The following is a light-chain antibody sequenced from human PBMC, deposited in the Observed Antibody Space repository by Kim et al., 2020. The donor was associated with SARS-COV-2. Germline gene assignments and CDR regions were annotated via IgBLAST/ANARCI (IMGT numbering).Light chain of an antibody. J-gene: IGKJ1*01. CDR3: QQYGTSSPT. CDR2: GAS. CDR1: QSASSSN. V-gene: IGKV3-20*01. Sequence: EIVLTQSPGTLSLSPGERATLSCRASQSASSSNLAWYQQKPGQAPRLLIYGASSRATGIPDRFSGSGSETDFTLTISRLEPEDFAVYYCQQYGTSSPTFGQGTRAEIK.